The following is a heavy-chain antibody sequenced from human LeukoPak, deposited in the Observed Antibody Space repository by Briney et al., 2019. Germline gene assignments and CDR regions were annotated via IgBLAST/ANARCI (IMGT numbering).Heavy chain of an antibody. V-gene: IGHV4-59*01. CDR1: GGSISPYY. D-gene: IGHD1-26*01. Sequence: KPSETLSLTCTVSGGSISPYYWSWIRQTPGKGLEWIGYIYFSGSTKYNPSLKSRVTISVDTSKNQFFLKLSSVTAADTAVYYCARGRSVDTGFDAVDIWGQGTMVAVSS. CDR2: IYFSGST. CDR3: ARGRSVDTGFDAVDI. J-gene: IGHJ3*02.